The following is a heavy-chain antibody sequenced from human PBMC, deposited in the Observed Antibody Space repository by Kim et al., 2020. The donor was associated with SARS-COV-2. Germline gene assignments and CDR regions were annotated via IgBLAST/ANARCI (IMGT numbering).Heavy chain of an antibody. CDR2: VSYSGAT. V-gene: IGHV4-39*01. J-gene: IGHJ4*02. CDR1: GGSIGSTGYY. Sequence: SETLSLTCTVFGGSIGSTGYYWGWIRQPPGKGLEWIGSVSYSGATYYNPSLGGRITISIDTSKNQFSLKLTSMAASATSIFYCARISTTDYGGNSYLDYWGRGLLVTVSS. D-gene: IGHD4-17*01. CDR3: ARISTTDYGGNSYLDY.